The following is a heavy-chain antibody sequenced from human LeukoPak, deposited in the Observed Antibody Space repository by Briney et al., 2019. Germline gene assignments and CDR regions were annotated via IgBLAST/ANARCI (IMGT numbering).Heavy chain of an antibody. Sequence: PSETLSLTCTVSGGSISSSSYYWGWIRQPPGKGPEWIGSIYYSGSTYYNPSLKSRVTISVDTSKNQFSLKLSSVTAADTAVYYCAVLLDRPWFCRFDPWGQGTLVTVSS. V-gene: IGHV4-39*01. CDR2: IYYSGST. CDR3: AVLLDRPWFCRFDP. CDR1: GGSISSSSYY. D-gene: IGHD1-1*01. J-gene: IGHJ5*02.